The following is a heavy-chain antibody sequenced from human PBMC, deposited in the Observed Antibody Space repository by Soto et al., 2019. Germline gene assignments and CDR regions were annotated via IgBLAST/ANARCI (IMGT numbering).Heavy chain of an antibody. CDR3: ATDRYSRYFDWPNLDY. J-gene: IGHJ4*02. D-gene: IGHD3-9*01. Sequence: ASVKVSCKVSGYTLTELSMHWVRQAPGKGLEWMGGFDPEDGETIYAQKFQGRVTMTEDTSTDTAYMELSSLRSEDTAVYYCATDRYSRYFDWPNLDYGGKGTLFTVSS. V-gene: IGHV1-24*01. CDR2: FDPEDGET. CDR1: GYTLTELS.